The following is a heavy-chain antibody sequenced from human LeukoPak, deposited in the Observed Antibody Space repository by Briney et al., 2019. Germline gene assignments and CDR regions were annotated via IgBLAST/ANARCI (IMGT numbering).Heavy chain of an antibody. CDR1: GGTFSSYA. CDR3: ASGGGGSYFLQADAFDI. CDR2: IIPIFGTA. Sequence: SVNVSCKASGGTFSSYAISWVRQAPGQGLEWMGGIIPIFGTANYAQKFQGRVTITADESTSTAYMELSSLRSEDTAVYYCASGGGGSYFLQADAFDIWGQGTMVTVSS. J-gene: IGHJ3*02. V-gene: IGHV1-69*13. D-gene: IGHD1-26*01.